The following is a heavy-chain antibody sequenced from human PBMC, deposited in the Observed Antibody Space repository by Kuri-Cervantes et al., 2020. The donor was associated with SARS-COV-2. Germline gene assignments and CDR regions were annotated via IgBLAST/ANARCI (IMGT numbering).Heavy chain of an antibody. J-gene: IGHJ4*02. V-gene: IGHV1-18*01. Sequence: ASVKVSCKASGYTFTTYTMHWVRQAPGQRPEWMGWISAYNGNTNYAQRLQGRVTMTTDTSTSTAYMELRSLRSDDTAVYYCARDTWQQLVGADYWGQGTLVTVSS. CDR1: GYTFTTYT. D-gene: IGHD6-13*01. CDR2: ISAYNGNT. CDR3: ARDTWQQLVGADY.